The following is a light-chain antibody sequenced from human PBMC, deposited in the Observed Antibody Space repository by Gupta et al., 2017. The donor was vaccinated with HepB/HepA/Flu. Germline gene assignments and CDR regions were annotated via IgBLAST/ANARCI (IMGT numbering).Light chain of an antibody. V-gene: IGKV3-11*01. J-gene: IGKJ2*01. Sequence: EIVLTQSPATLSLSPGERATLSCRASQSVSSYLAWYQQKPGQAPRLLIYDASNRATGIPARCSGSGAGTDFTLTISSREPEDFAVYYCQQRSNGAPMYTFGQGTKLEIK. CDR2: DAS. CDR1: QSVSSY. CDR3: QQRSNGAPMYT.